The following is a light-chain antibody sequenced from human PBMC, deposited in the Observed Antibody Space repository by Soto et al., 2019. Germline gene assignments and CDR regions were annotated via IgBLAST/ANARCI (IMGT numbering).Light chain of an antibody. CDR3: QSYDSAPSWT. CDR2: AAS. Sequence: DLQITQSPPSLSASVGDRVTNTCRASQGIGDYLVWYQQKPGRLPKLLIFAASTLQSGVPSRFGGSGSGTDFTLTISSLQPEDVATYYCQSYDSAPSWTFGQGTKVDIK. J-gene: IGKJ1*01. V-gene: IGKV1-27*01. CDR1: QGIGDY.